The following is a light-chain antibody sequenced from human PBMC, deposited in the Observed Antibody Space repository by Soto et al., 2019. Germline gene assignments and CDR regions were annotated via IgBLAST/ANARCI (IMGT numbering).Light chain of an antibody. J-gene: IGKJ4*01. CDR1: QDISSW. CDR2: AAS. CDR3: QQCDSFPFT. Sequence: DIQMTQSPSSVSASVGDRVTISCRASQDISSWVAWYQQKPGRAPKLLISAASSLHSGVPRRFSGSGSETDFSLIISSLQPEDFATYVCQQCDSFPFTFGGGTKVEI. V-gene: IGKV1-12*01.